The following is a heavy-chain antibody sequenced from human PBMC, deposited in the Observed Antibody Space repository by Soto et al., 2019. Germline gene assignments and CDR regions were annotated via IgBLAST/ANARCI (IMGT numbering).Heavy chain of an antibody. CDR2: INHSGST. J-gene: IGHJ4*02. Sequence: QVQLQQWGAGLLKPSETLSLTCAVYGGSFSGYYWSWIRQPPGKGLEWNGEINHSGSTNYNPSLKSRVTISVDTSKNQFSLKLSSVTAADTAVYYCARGGVGRVVYYFDYWGQGTLVTVSS. D-gene: IGHD3-22*01. V-gene: IGHV4-34*01. CDR1: GGSFSGYY. CDR3: ARGGVGRVVYYFDY.